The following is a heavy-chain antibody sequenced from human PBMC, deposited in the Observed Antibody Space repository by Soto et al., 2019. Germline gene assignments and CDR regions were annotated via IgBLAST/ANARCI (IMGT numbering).Heavy chain of an antibody. CDR2: ISPWKGNT. J-gene: IGHJ4*02. CDR1: GYNFMPYG. CDR3: ARDLGPSGSYYTDY. Sequence: ASVKVSCKASGYNFMPYGVNWVRQAPGQGLEWMGWISPWKGNTNYAQSFQGRVTMTTDTSTSTAYMELRSLTSDDTAVYYCARDLGPSGSYYTDYWGPGALVTVS. D-gene: IGHD3-10*01. V-gene: IGHV1-18*04.